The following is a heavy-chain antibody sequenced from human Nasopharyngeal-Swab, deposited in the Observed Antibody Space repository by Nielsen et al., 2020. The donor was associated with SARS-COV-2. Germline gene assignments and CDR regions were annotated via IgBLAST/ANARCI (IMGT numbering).Heavy chain of an antibody. CDR1: GFTFSSYA. Sequence: GGSLRLSCAASGFTFSSYAMHWVRQAPGKGLEWVAVISYDGSNNYYADSVKGRFTISRDNSKNTLYLQMNSLRAEDTAVYYCARGDLEPELLWFGELLYYFDYWGQGTLVTVSS. CDR3: ARGDLEPELLWFGELLYYFDY. J-gene: IGHJ4*02. CDR2: ISYDGSNN. D-gene: IGHD3-10*01. V-gene: IGHV3-30*04.